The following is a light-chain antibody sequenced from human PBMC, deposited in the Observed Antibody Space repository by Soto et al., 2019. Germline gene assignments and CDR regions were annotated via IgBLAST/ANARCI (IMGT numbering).Light chain of an antibody. V-gene: IGLV1-51*02. CDR3: GTWDSSLSAYV. J-gene: IGLJ1*01. Sequence: QSVLTQPPSVSAAPGQKVTISCSGSSSNVGNNYVSWYQHLPGTAPKLLIYENNKRPSGIPDRFSGSKSGTSATLGITGLQTGDEADCYCGTWDSSLSAYVFGTGTKLTVL. CDR2: ENN. CDR1: SSNVGNNY.